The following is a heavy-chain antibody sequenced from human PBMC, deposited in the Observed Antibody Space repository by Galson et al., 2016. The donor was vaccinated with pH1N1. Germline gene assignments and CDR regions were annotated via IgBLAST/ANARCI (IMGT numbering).Heavy chain of an antibody. V-gene: IGHV1-69*13. Sequence: VKVSCKASGGTFSSYAISWVRQAPGQGLEWVGGIIGMFGITNYAQKFQGRVTITAEEITSTAYMELTSLRSDDTAVYYCARGRGYNYGYVDNWGQGTLVTVSS. CDR3: ARGRGYNYGYVDN. J-gene: IGHJ4*02. CDR2: IIGMFGIT. CDR1: GGTFSSYA. D-gene: IGHD5-12*01.